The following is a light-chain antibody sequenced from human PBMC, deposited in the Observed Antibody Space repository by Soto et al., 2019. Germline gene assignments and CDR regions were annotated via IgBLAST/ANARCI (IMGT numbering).Light chain of an antibody. CDR2: QDS. CDR3: QAWDSSTAV. Sequence: YELTQPPSVSVSPGQTASITCSGDKLGDKYACWYQQKPGQSPVLVIYQDSKRPSGIPERFSGSNSGNTATLTISGTQAMDEADYYCQAWDSSTAVFGTGTKVTVL. J-gene: IGLJ1*01. V-gene: IGLV3-1*01. CDR1: KLGDKY.